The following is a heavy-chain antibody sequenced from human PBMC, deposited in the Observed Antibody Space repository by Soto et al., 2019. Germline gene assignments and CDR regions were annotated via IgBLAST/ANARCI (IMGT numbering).Heavy chain of an antibody. V-gene: IGHV4-30-2*01. J-gene: IGHJ5*02. CDR1: GGSISRGGSS. CDR2: IYHSGST. D-gene: IGHD2-2*01. CDR3: ARVPDR. Sequence: QLQLQESGSGLVKPSQPLSLTCAFSGGSISRGGSSGSWIRQPPGKGLEWIGYIYHSGSTYYNPSLKSRVTISVDRSKNQFSLKLSSVTAADTAVYYCARVPDRWGQGTLVTVSS.